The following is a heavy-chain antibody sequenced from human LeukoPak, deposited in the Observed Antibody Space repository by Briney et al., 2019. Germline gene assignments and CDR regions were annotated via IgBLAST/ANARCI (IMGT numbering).Heavy chain of an antibody. V-gene: IGHV3-7*01. CDR2: IKQDGSEK. CDR1: GFTFSSYW. D-gene: IGHD6-19*01. J-gene: IGHJ6*02. Sequence: GGSLRLSCAASGFTFSSYWMSWVRQAPGKGLEWVANIKQDGSEKYYVDSVKGRFTISRDNAKNSLYLQMNSLRAEDTAVYYCARDRLAQYYYYGMDVWGQGTTVTVSS. CDR3: ARDRLAQYYYYGMDV.